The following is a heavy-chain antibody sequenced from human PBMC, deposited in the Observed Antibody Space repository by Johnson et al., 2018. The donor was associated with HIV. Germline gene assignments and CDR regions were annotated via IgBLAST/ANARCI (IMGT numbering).Heavy chain of an antibody. CDR2: ILYDGDNK. J-gene: IGHJ3*02. Sequence: QMQLVESGGGVVQPGRSLRLSCAASGFIFSSYTIHWVRQAPGKGLEWVAVILYDGDNKYYADSVKGRFTISRDNSKNTLYLQMNNLRDDDTAVYYCARDRAPVYSSSSTPFDAFDIWGQGTMVTVSS. CDR1: GFIFSSYT. CDR3: ARDRAPVYSSSSTPFDAFDI. D-gene: IGHD6-6*01. V-gene: IGHV3-30-3*01.